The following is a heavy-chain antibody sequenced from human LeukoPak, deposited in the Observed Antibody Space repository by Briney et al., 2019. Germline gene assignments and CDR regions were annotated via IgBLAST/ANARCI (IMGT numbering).Heavy chain of an antibody. Sequence: SSETLSLTCTVPGGSISSYYWSWIRQPPGKGLEWIGYIYYSGSTNYNPSLKSRVTISVDTSKNQFSLKLSSVTAADTAVYYCARSMAVAGRGAFDIWGQGTMVTVSS. CDR3: ARSMAVAGRGAFDI. D-gene: IGHD6-19*01. CDR1: GGSISSYY. V-gene: IGHV4-59*01. J-gene: IGHJ3*02. CDR2: IYYSGST.